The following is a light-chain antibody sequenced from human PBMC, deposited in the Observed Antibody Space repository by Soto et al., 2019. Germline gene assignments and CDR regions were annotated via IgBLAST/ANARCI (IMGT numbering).Light chain of an antibody. J-gene: IGLJ2*01. CDR2: DIS. V-gene: IGLV7-46*01. CDR1: TGAVTSGHY. Sequence: QAVVTQEPSLTVSPGGTVTLTCGSRTGAVTSGHYPYWFQQKPGQAPRTLIYDISKRHSWTPARFSGSLLGGKAALTLSGAQPEDEADYYCLLSYSGTQVFGGGTKLTVL. CDR3: LLSYSGTQV.